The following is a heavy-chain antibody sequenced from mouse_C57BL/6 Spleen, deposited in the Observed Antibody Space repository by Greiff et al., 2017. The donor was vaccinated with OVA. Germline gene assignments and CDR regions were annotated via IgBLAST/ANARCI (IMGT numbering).Heavy chain of an antibody. D-gene: IGHD1-1*01. CDR3: ARSITTVVARYWYFDV. Sequence: EVQLQQSGPELVKPGASVKMSCKASGYTFTDYNMHWVKQSHGKSLEWIGYINPNNGGTSYNQKFKGKATLTVNKSSSTAYMELRSLTSEDSAVYYCARSITTVVARYWYFDVWGTGTTVTVSS. J-gene: IGHJ1*03. V-gene: IGHV1-22*01. CDR2: INPNNGGT. CDR1: GYTFTDYN.